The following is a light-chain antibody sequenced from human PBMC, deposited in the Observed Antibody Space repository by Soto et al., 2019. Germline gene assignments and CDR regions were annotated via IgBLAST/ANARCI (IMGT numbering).Light chain of an antibody. J-gene: IGLJ1*01. V-gene: IGLV2-14*01. CDR2: EVS. CDR1: SGDVGGYNY. Sequence: QSVLTQPASVSGSPGQSITISCTGTSGDVGGYNYVSWYQQHPGKAPKLMIYEVSNRPPGVSNRFSGSKSGNTASLTISGLQAEDEADYYCSSYTSSSTSYVFGTGTKVTVL. CDR3: SSYTSSSTSYV.